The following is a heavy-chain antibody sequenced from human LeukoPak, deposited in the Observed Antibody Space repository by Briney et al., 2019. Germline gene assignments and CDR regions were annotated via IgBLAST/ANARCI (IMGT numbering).Heavy chain of an antibody. D-gene: IGHD2-2*02. CDR3: ARSCSSTSCYTGAYYYYMDV. V-gene: IGHV4-4*08. J-gene: IGHJ6*03. CDR1: GGSISSYY. CDR2: IYTSGST. Sequence: SETLSLTCTVSGGSISSYYWSWIRQPPGKGLEWIGRIYTSGSTNYNPSLKSRVTISVDTSKNQFSLKLSSVTAADTAVYYCARSCSSTSCYTGAYYYYMDVWGKGTTVTVSS.